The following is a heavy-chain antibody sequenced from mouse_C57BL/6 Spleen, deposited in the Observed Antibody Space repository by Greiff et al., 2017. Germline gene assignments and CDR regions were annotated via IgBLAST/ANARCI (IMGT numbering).Heavy chain of an antibody. J-gene: IGHJ4*01. CDR1: GFTFSDYY. Sequence: EVKVVESGGGLVQPGGSLKLSCAASGFTFSDYYMYWVRQTPEKRLEWVAYISNGGGSTYYPDTVKGRFTISRDNAKNTLYLQMSRLKSEDTAMYYCARRDYYGSSYAMDYWGQGTSVTVSS. D-gene: IGHD1-1*01. V-gene: IGHV5-12*01. CDR2: ISNGGGST. CDR3: ARRDYYGSSYAMDY.